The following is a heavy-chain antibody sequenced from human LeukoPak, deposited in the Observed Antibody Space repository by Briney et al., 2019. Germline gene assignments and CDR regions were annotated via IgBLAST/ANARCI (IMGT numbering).Heavy chain of an antibody. CDR1: GFTFSSYA. CDR2: ISGSGGST. Sequence: PGGSLRLSCAASGFTFSSYAMSWVRQAPGKGLEWVSAISGSGGSTYYADSVKGRFTISRDNSKNTPYLQMNSLRAEDTAVYYCAKGGAAVAAAGTADYWGQGTLVTVSS. D-gene: IGHD6-13*01. J-gene: IGHJ4*02. V-gene: IGHV3-23*01. CDR3: AKGGAAVAAAGTADY.